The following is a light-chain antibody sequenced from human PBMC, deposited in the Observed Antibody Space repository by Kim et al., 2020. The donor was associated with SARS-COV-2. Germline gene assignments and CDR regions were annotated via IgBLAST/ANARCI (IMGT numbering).Light chain of an antibody. CDR1: SSDVGSYDY. J-gene: IGLJ1*01. CDR2: AVS. CDR3: SSYTRSSTNYV. V-gene: IGLV2-14*03. Sequence: SITISCTGTSSDVGSYDYVSWYQQHPGKAPKLMIYAVSNRPSGVSNRFSGSKSANTASLTISGLQAEDEADYYCSSYTRSSTNYVFGTGTKVTVL.